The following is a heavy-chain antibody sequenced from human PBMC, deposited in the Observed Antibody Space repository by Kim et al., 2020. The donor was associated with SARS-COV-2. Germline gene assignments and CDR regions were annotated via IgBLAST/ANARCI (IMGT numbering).Heavy chain of an antibody. CDR1: GFTFDDYA. Sequence: GGSLRLSCAASGFTFDDYAMHWVRQAPGKGLEWVSGISWNSGSIGYADSVKGRFTISRDNAKNSLYLQMNSLRAEDTALYYCAKDNYYDSSGYYPALGGYGMDVWGQGTTVTVSS. V-gene: IGHV3-9*01. D-gene: IGHD3-22*01. J-gene: IGHJ6*02. CDR3: AKDNYYDSSGYYPALGGYGMDV. CDR2: ISWNSGSI.